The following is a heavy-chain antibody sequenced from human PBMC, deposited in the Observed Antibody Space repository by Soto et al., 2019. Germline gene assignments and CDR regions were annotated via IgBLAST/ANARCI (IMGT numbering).Heavy chain of an antibody. D-gene: IGHD2-2*01. J-gene: IGHJ4*01. Sequence: PGGSLRLSCAASGFTFSSYAVHWVRQAPGKGLEWVAVISYDGSNKYYADSVKGRFTISRDTSKNTLYLQMNSLRAEDTAIYYCAKDSHWAIISPTHDYWGHGTLVTVSS. CDR1: GFTFSSYA. V-gene: IGHV3-30-3*01. CDR3: AKDSHWAIISPTHDY. CDR2: ISYDGSNK.